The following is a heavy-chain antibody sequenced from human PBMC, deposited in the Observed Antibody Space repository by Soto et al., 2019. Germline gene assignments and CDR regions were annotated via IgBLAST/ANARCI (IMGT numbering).Heavy chain of an antibody. D-gene: IGHD1-26*01. CDR3: ARGGVGAAGGMDV. J-gene: IGHJ6*02. CDR1: GGTFSSYT. Sequence: QVQLVQSGAEVKKPGSSVKVSCKASGGTFSSYTITWVRQAPGHGLEWMGRGIPLLGITNYAQKFQGRVTISADRPTSTAYMELSSLRSEDTAVYYCARGGVGAAGGMDVWGQGTTVSVSS. V-gene: IGHV1-69*02. CDR2: GIPLLGIT.